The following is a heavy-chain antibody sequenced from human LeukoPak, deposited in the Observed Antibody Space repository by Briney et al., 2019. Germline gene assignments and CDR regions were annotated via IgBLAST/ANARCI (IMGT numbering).Heavy chain of an antibody. CDR2: IYPSGGAT. V-gene: IGHV1-46*01. CDR3: ARSTSYSGRPLYYFDS. CDR1: RYIFTTYY. J-gene: IGHJ4*02. D-gene: IGHD1-26*01. Sequence: GASVKVSCKASRYIFTTYYLHWVRQAPGQGLEWMGIIYPSGGATNYAQKFQGRITLTRDTSTSTVYMELNGLRSEDTAVYYCARSTSYSGRPLYYFDSWGQGTLVTVSS.